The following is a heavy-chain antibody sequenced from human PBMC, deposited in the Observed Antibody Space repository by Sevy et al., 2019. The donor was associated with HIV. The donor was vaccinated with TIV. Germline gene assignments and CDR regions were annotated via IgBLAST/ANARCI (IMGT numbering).Heavy chain of an antibody. D-gene: IGHD3-10*01. Sequence: SETLSLTCTVSGGTISSSSYRWGWIRQPPGKGLEWVGSIYHTGAADDNPSLKRRVTMSVDTSKNRFSLQVGSVTAADTAVYYCARWYGNNFDYWGQGALVTVSS. CDR1: GGTISSSSYR. V-gene: IGHV4-39*01. J-gene: IGHJ4*02. CDR3: ARWYGNNFDY. CDR2: IYHTGAA.